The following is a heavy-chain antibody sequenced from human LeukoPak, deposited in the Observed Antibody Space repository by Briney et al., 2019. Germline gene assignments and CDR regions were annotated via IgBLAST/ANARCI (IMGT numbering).Heavy chain of an antibody. D-gene: IGHD3-10*01. Sequence: GGSLRLSCAASGFTFSSYCMSWVRQAPGKGLEWVAYISKSGSEINYVDSVKGRFTISRDNAKNSLYLQMNSLRAEDTAVYYCARAEQECFGKLGFDYWGQGTLVTVSS. CDR2: ISKSGSEI. V-gene: IGHV3-21*05. J-gene: IGHJ4*02. CDR3: ARAEQECFGKLGFDY. CDR1: GFTFSSYC.